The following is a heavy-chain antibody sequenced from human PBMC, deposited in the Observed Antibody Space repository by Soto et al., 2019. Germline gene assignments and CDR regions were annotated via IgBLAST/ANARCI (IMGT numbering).Heavy chain of an antibody. V-gene: IGHV3-30-3*01. Sequence: PGGSLRLSCAASGFTFSSYAMHLVRQAPGKGLEWVAFVSYEGSNKYYADSVKGRFTISRDNSKNTVSLQMSSLRGEDTAVYYCARGWNWLGYLDNWGQGTLVTVSS. CDR3: ARGWNWLGYLDN. CDR2: VSYEGSNK. D-gene: IGHD1-7*01. J-gene: IGHJ4*02. CDR1: GFTFSSYA.